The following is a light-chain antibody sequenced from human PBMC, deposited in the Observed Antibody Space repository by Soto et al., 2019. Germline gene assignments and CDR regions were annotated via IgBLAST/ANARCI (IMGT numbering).Light chain of an antibody. V-gene: IGLV2-14*01. CDR1: SSDVGGYNY. CDR2: EAT. J-gene: IGLJ2*01. Sequence: QSALTQPASVSGSPGQSITISCTGTSSDVGGYNYVSWYQQHPGKAPKLIIFEATNRPSGVSIRFSSSKSGNMASLTISGLQDEDEGAYYCSSYTTSSALVVFGGGTKVTVL. CDR3: SSYTTSSALVV.